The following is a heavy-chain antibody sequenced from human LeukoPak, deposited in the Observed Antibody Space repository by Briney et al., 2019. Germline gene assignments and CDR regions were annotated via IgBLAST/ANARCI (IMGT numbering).Heavy chain of an antibody. J-gene: IGHJ5*02. V-gene: IGHV4-39*01. D-gene: IGHD1-26*01. CDR1: GGSISSSSYY. CDR2: IYYSGST. Sequence: SETLSLTCTVSGGSISSSSYYWGWIRQPPGKGLEWIGSIYYSGSTYYNPSLKSRVTISVDTSKNQFPLKLSSVTAADTAVYYCARHPGGFDPWGQGTLVTVSS. CDR3: ARHPGGFDP.